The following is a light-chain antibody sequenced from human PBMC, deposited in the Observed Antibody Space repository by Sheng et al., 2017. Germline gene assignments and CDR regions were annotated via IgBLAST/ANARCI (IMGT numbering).Light chain of an antibody. J-gene: IGKJ3*01. V-gene: IGKV1-12*01. Sequence: DIQMTQSPSSVSASVGDRVTLACRASEDISNWLAWYQQKPGKAPKLLIYTASTLQSGVPSRFSGSGFGTDFTLTISSLQPEDFAIYYCQQVDNFPPTFGPGTKV. CDR2: TAS. CDR3: QQVDNFPPT. CDR1: EDISNW.